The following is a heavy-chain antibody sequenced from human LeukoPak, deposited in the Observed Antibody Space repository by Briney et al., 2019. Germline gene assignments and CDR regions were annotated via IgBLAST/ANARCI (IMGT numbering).Heavy chain of an antibody. V-gene: IGHV3-23*01. D-gene: IGHD5-18*01. J-gene: IGHJ4*02. Sequence: RGSLRLSCAAPGFTFKSYGMTWVRQVPGKGLEWVSSITGAGSSTKYADSVNGRFTISRDNSKNTVSLQMTRLRAEDTAVYYCARKVAVAMDLDYWGQGTLVTVSS. CDR3: ARKVAVAMDLDY. CDR1: GFTFKSYG. CDR2: ITGAGSST.